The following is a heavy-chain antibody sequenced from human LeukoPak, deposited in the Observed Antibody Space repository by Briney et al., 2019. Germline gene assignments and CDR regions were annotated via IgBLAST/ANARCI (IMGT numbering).Heavy chain of an antibody. CDR2: IYYSGST. Sequence: PSETLSLTCTVSGGSISSGGYYWSWIRQHPGKGLEWIGYIYYSGSTYYNPSLKSRVTISVDTSKSQFSLKLSSVTAADTAVYYCARARGRGYYYYMDVWGKGTTVTVSS. V-gene: IGHV4-31*03. CDR1: GGSISSGGYY. J-gene: IGHJ6*03. D-gene: IGHD3-10*01. CDR3: ARARGRGYYYYMDV.